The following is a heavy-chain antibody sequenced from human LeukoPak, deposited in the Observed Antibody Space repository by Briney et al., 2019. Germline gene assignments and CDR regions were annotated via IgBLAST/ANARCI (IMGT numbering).Heavy chain of an antibody. Sequence: GGSLRLSCAASGFTFSSYSMNWVRQAPGKGLEWVSSITGSVGSTYYADSVKGRFTISRDNSKNTLYLQMNSLRAEDTAVYYCAKTLPSSWYSFDYWGQGTLVTVSS. CDR1: GFTFSSYS. CDR3: AKTLPSSWYSFDY. CDR2: ITGSVGST. V-gene: IGHV3-23*01. D-gene: IGHD6-13*01. J-gene: IGHJ4*02.